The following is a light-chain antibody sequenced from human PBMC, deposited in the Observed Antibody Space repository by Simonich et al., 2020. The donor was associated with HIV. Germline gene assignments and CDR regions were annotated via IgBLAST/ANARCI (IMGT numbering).Light chain of an antibody. CDR2: WAS. Sequence: DIVMTQSPDSLAVSLGERATINCKSSQSVLYSSNNKNYLSWYQQKPGQAPKLLIYWASTRQPGVPDRFSGSGSGTDVTLTISSLLAEDVAVYYCQQYYSTPSYTFGQGTKLEIK. CDR1: QSVLYSSNNKNY. J-gene: IGKJ2*01. V-gene: IGKV4-1*01. CDR3: QQYYSTPSYT.